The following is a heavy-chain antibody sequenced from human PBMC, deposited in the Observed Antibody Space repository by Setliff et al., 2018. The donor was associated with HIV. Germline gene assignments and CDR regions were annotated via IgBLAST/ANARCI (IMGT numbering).Heavy chain of an antibody. CDR3: ARAGAAADEDDYYYYGLDV. CDR2: ITGIGGGT. CDR1: GLTISNFD. D-gene: IGHD6-13*01. V-gene: IGHV3-23*01. J-gene: IGHJ6*02. Sequence: PGGSLRLSCTASGLTISNFDMNWVRQAPGKGLEWVSGITGIGGGTYYADSVKGRFTISRDNSKNTLYLQMNSLSAEDTAVFYCARAGAAADEDDYYYYGLDVWGPGTTVTVSS.